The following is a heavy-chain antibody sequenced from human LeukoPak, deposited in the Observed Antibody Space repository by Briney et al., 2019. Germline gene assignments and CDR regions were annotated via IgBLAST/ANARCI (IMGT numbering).Heavy chain of an antibody. CDR3: ARTTIPVAGLDY. J-gene: IGHJ4*02. Sequence: ASETLSLTCTVSGGSISSGGYYWSWIRQHPGKGLEWIGYIYYSGSTYYNPSLKSRVTISVDTSKNQFSLKLSSVTAADTAVYFCARTTIPVAGLDYWGQGTLVTVSA. V-gene: IGHV4-31*03. CDR1: GGSISSGGYY. D-gene: IGHD6-19*01. CDR2: IYYSGST.